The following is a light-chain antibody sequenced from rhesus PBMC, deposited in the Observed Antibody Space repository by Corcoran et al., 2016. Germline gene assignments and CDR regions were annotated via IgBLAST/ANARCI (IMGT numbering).Light chain of an antibody. CDR2: DGS. Sequence: DIQMTQSPSSLSAFVGDTVTITCRASQDIRRFVNWFQEKPGKVPKLLIYDGSGLQSGVPSRFSGSGSGTDFSLTIRSLQPEDFATYYCLHRKAYPLSFGGGTRVEIQ. J-gene: IGKJ4*01. V-gene: IGKV1-28*02. CDR1: QDIRRF. CDR3: LHRKAYPLS.